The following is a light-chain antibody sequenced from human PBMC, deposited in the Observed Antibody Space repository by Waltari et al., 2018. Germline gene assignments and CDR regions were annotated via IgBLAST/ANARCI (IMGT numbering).Light chain of an antibody. J-gene: IGLJ2*01. CDR3: CSFTARGTWI. CDR1: SSDVGAYGY. Sequence: QSALTQPGSVSGSPGQSITISCTGTSSDVGAYGYVSWYQQKPDKAPKLLILDVNNRALGVSNRFSGSKSGNTASLTISGLQADDESDYYCCSFTARGTWIFGGGTRLTVV. V-gene: IGLV2-14*03. CDR2: DVN.